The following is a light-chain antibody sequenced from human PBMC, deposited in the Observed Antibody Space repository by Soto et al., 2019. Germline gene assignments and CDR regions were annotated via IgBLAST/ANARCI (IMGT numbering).Light chain of an antibody. Sequence: QPVLTQPPSASGTPGQRVTISCSGSSSNIGSNYVYWYQQLPGTAPKLLIYRNNQRPSGVPDRFSGSKSGTSASRAISGLRSEDEADYYCAAWDDSLSALVFGGGTKLTVL. CDR3: AAWDDSLSALV. CDR1: SSNIGSNY. J-gene: IGLJ2*01. V-gene: IGLV1-47*01. CDR2: RNN.